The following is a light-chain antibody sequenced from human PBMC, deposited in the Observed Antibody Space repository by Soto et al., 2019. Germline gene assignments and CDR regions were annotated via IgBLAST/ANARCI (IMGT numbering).Light chain of an antibody. J-gene: IGKJ3*01. CDR3: HQYGSSPQA. CDR1: QSVTRSF. V-gene: IGKV3-20*01. CDR2: GAS. Sequence: EIVLTQSPGTLSLSPGERVTLSCRASQSVTRSFLAWYQQKPGQAPRLLIYGASSRATGIPDRFSGRGSGTDFTLTISRLEPEDFAVYYCHQYGSSPQAFGPGTKVDIK.